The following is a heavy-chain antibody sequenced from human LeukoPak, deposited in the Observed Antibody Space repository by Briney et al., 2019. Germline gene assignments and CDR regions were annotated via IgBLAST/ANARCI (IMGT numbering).Heavy chain of an antibody. CDR3: ARYRLRLGELSPYYFDY. V-gene: IGHV1-18*01. J-gene: IGHJ4*02. D-gene: IGHD3-16*02. CDR2: NGNT. Sequence: NGNTNYAQKLQGRVTMTTDTSASTAYMELRSLRSDDTAVYYCARYRLRLGELSPYYFDYWGQGTLVTVSS.